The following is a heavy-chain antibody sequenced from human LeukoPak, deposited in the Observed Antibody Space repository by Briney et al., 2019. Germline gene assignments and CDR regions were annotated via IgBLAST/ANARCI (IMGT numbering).Heavy chain of an antibody. CDR1: GGTFISYA. CDR2: IIPIFGTA. D-gene: IGHD2-2*01. V-gene: IGHV1-69*05. J-gene: IGHJ4*02. Sequence: ASVKVSCKASGGTFISYAISWVRQAPGQGLEWMGGIIPIFGTANYAQKFQGRVTITTDESTSTAYMELSSLRSEDTAVYYCAVKNYCSSTSCSNQGFDYWGQGTLVTVSS. CDR3: AVKNYCSSTSCSNQGFDY.